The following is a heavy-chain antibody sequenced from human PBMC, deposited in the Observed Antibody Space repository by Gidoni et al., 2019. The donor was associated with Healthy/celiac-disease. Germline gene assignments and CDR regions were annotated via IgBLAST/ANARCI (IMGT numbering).Heavy chain of an antibody. Sequence: QVQLVQSGAEVKKPGSSVKVSCKASGGNFSSYATSWVRQAPGQGLEWMGGIIPIFGTANYAQKFQGRVTITADESTSTAYMELSSLRSEDTAVYYCAGAYYDSSGYYGVDYWGQGTLVTVSS. CDR1: GGNFSSYA. V-gene: IGHV1-69*01. J-gene: IGHJ4*02. CDR3: AGAYYDSSGYYGVDY. CDR2: IIPIFGTA. D-gene: IGHD3-22*01.